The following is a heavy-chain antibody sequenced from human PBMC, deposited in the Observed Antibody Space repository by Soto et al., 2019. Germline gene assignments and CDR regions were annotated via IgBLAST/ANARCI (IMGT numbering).Heavy chain of an antibody. CDR3: VRVYTLEMATTQGFDY. V-gene: IGHV1-18*04. D-gene: IGHD5-12*01. J-gene: IGHJ4*02. Sequence: QVQLVQSGAEVKKPGASVKVSCKASGYTFTSYGISWVRQAPGQGLEWMGWISAYNGNTNYAQKLQGRVTMTTDTATSMADTKLRSLRSDDTAVYYSVRVYTLEMATTQGFDYWGQGTLVTVS. CDR2: ISAYNGNT. CDR1: GYTFTSYG.